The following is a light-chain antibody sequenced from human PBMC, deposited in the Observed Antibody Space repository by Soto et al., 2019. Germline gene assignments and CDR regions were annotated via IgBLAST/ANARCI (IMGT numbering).Light chain of an antibody. Sequence: SALTQPPSVSGSPGQSVTISCTGTSSDIGSYNRVSWYQQPPGTAPKLMIYEVSNRPSGVPDRFSGSKSGNTASLTISGLQAEDEADYYCSSYTNSISVAFGGGTKLTVL. CDR1: SSDIGSYNR. CDR2: EVS. CDR3: SSYTNSISVA. J-gene: IGLJ2*01. V-gene: IGLV2-18*02.